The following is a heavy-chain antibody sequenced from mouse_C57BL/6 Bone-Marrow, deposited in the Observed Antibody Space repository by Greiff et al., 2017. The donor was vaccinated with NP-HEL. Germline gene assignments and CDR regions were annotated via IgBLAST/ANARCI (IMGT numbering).Heavy chain of an antibody. D-gene: IGHD1-1*01. Sequence: EVKLMESGGGLVQPGGSLSLSCAASGFTFTDYYMSWVRQPPGKALEWLGFIRNKANGYTTEYSASVKGRFTISRDNSQSILYLQMNALRAEDSATYYCARSTVVANYYAMDYWGQGTSVTVSS. CDR2: IRNKANGYTT. CDR1: GFTFTDYY. V-gene: IGHV7-3*01. J-gene: IGHJ4*01. CDR3: ARSTVVANYYAMDY.